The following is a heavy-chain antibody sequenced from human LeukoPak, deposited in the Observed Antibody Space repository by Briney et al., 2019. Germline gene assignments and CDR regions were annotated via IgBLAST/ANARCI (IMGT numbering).Heavy chain of an antibody. D-gene: IGHD3-10*01. CDR1: GFTFSSYG. V-gene: IGHV3-30*03. CDR3: ASEIALWFGEFIFDY. CDR2: ISYDGSNK. Sequence: GGSLRLSCAASGFTFSSYGMHWVRQAPGKGLEWVAVISYDGSNKYYADSVKGRFTISRDNAKNSLYLQMNSLRAEDTAVYYCASEIALWFGEFIFDYWGQGTLVTVSS. J-gene: IGHJ4*02.